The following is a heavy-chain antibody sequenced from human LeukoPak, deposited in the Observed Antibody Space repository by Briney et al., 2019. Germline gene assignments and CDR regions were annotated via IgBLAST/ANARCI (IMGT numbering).Heavy chain of an antibody. CDR3: AKEVGLSSWYGGLDY. CDR1: GFTFSSYG. CDR2: IRYDGSNK. J-gene: IGHJ4*02. Sequence: GGSLRLSCAASGFTFSSYGMHWVRQAPGKGLEWVAFIRYDGSNKYYADSVKGRFTISRDNSKNTLYLQMNSLRAEDTAVYYCAKEVGLSSWYGGLDYWGQGTLVTVSS. D-gene: IGHD6-13*01. V-gene: IGHV3-30*02.